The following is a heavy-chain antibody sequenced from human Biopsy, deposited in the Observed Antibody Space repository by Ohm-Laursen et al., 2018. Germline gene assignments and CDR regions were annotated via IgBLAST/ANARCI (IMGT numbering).Heavy chain of an antibody. D-gene: IGHD2-8*01. CDR1: GFTFSGFS. CDR3: ARDGEAKYCKHGVCPSDF. J-gene: IGHJ4*02. Sequence: SLRLSSAASGFTFSGFSMNWVRQAPGKGLEWVSSISASGNHIYYTDSVKGRFTVSRDNGKNSVYLQMNSLRVEDTAVYYCARDGEAKYCKHGVCPSDFWGQGTLVAVSS. CDR2: ISASGNHI. V-gene: IGHV3-21*01.